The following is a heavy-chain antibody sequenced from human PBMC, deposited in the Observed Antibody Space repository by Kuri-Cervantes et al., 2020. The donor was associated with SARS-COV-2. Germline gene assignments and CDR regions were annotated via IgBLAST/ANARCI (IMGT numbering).Heavy chain of an antibody. CDR3: AKMGDNHSKGDYGNEV. CDR2: ISTDGNNR. Sequence: GGSLRLSCEASGFSFSSFPMHWVRHAPGKGLEWVALISTDGNNRYYVDFLKGRFTISRDNSKNTLHLDMNSLRPEDTCVYYCAKMGDNHSKGDYGNEVWGQGITVTVSS. CDR1: GFSFSSFP. D-gene: IGHD3-16*01. V-gene: IGHV3-30*18. J-gene: IGHJ6*02.